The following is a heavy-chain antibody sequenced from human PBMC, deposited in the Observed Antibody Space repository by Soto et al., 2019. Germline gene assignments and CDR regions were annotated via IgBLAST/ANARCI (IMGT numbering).Heavy chain of an antibody. J-gene: IGHJ4*02. CDR1: GFTISSYA. CDR3: ARRGSGRYYDG. V-gene: IGHV3-23*01. CDR2: ISGSGDIT. D-gene: IGHD1-26*01. Sequence: EVQLLESGGGLVQPGGSLRLSCAASGFTISSYAMRWVRQAPGKGLEWVSAISGSGDITYYADSVKGLFTISRDNSKNPLYLQLNSLRAEDTAIYYCARRGSGRYYDGWGQGTLVTVSS.